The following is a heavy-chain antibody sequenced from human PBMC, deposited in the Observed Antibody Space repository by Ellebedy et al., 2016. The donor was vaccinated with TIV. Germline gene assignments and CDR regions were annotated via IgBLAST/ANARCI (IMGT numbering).Heavy chain of an antibody. CDR1: GGSISSYY. CDR2: IYYSGST. CDR3: ARDSSRGGTGNWFDP. J-gene: IGHJ5*02. D-gene: IGHD3-10*01. V-gene: IGHV4-59*01. Sequence: MPGGSLRLSCTVSGGSISSYYWSWIRQPPGKGLEWIGYIYYSGSTNYNPSLKSRVTISVDTSKNQFSLKLSSVTAADTAVYYCARDSSRGGTGNWFDPWGQGTLVTVSS.